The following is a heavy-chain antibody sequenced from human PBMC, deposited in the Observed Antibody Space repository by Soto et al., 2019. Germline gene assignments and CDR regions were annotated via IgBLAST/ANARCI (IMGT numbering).Heavy chain of an antibody. V-gene: IGHV3-66*02. CDR1: GFTVSSNY. CDR3: ASTPYGRIAAAGQTLGWFDP. J-gene: IGHJ5*02. CDR2: IYSGGST. D-gene: IGHD6-13*01. Sequence: GGSLRLSCAASGFTVSSNYMSWVRQAPGKGLEWVSVIYSGGSTYYADSVKGRFTISRDNSKNTLYLQMNSLRAEDTAVYCCASTPYGRIAAAGQTLGWFDPGGQGNLVTVSS.